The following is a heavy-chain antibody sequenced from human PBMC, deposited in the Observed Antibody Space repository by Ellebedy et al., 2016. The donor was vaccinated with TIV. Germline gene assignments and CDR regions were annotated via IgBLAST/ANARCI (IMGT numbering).Heavy chain of an antibody. Sequence: GGSLRLSXAASGFTFSSYAMSWVRQAPGKGLEWVSAISGSGGSTYYADSVKGRFTISRDNSKNTLYLQMNSLRAEDTAVYYCAKDLDIAGTNWFDPWGQGTLVTVSS. CDR1: GFTFSSYA. CDR3: AKDLDIAGTNWFDP. D-gene: IGHD1-1*01. CDR2: ISGSGGST. J-gene: IGHJ5*02. V-gene: IGHV3-23*01.